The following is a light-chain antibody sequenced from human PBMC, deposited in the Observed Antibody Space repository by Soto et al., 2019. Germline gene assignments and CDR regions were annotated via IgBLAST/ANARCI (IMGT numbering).Light chain of an antibody. CDR3: AAWDDSLTYYMV. V-gene: IGLV1-44*01. J-gene: IGLJ2*01. CDR2: SNN. CDR1: SSNIGSNT. Sequence: QSVLTQPPSASGTPGQRVTISCSGSSSNIGSNTVNWYQQLPGTAPKLLIYSNNQRPSGVPDRFSGSKSGTAASLAISGLQSEDVADYYSAAWDDSLTYYMVFGGGTNLTVL.